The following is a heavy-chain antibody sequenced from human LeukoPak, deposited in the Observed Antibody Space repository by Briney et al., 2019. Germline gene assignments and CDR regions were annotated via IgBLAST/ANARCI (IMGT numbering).Heavy chain of an antibody. CDR3: ARAYYDFWSGYYISYFDY. D-gene: IGHD3-3*01. V-gene: IGHV3-20*01. J-gene: IGHJ4*02. CDR2: INWNGGST. CDR1: GFTFDDYG. Sequence: PGGSLRLSCAASGFTFDDYGMSWVRQAPGKGLEWVSGINWNGGSTGYADSVKGRFTISRDNAKNSLYLQINSLRAEDTALYHCARAYYDFWSGYYISYFDYWGQGTLVTVSS.